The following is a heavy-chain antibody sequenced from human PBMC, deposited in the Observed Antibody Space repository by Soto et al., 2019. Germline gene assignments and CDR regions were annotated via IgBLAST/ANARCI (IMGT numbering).Heavy chain of an antibody. Sequence: EVQLVESGGGLVQPGGSLRLSCAASGFTFSRYSMSWVRQAPGKGLEWVANIKQDGSEKYYVDSVKGRFTISRDNAKNSLYLQMNSLRAEDTAVYYCARVLRFVVVPAEGPWFDPWGQGTLVTVSS. CDR3: ARVLRFVVVPAEGPWFDP. CDR2: IKQDGSEK. V-gene: IGHV3-7*01. J-gene: IGHJ5*02. CDR1: GFTFSRYS. D-gene: IGHD2-2*01.